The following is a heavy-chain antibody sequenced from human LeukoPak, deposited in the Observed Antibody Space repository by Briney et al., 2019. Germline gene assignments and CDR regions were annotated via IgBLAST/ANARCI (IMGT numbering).Heavy chain of an antibody. V-gene: IGHV3-33*01. D-gene: IGHD6-19*01. Sequence: GGSLRLSCAASGFTFSSYGMHWVRQAPGKGLEWVAVIWYDGSNKYYADSVKGRFTISRDNSKNTLYLQMNSLRAEDTAVYYCARVPYSSGWYLIDPWGQGTLVTVSS. CDR1: GFTFSSYG. CDR3: ARVPYSSGWYLIDP. CDR2: IWYDGSNK. J-gene: IGHJ5*02.